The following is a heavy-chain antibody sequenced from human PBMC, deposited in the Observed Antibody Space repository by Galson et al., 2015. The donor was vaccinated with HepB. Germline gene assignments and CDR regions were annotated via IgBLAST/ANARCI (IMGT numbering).Heavy chain of an antibody. Sequence: SVKVSCKASGGTFSSYAISWVRQAPGQGLEWMGGIIPSIGAANYAQKFQGRVTITADESTSTAYMELSSLRSDNTAMYYCARSPQGSGYYFDYWGQGTLVTVSS. CDR3: ARSPQGSGYYFDY. CDR2: IIPSIGAA. D-gene: IGHD3-22*01. V-gene: IGHV1-69*13. CDR1: GGTFSSYA. J-gene: IGHJ4*02.